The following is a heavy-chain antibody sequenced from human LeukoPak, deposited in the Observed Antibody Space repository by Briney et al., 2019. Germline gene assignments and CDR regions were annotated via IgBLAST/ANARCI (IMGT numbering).Heavy chain of an antibody. V-gene: IGHV4-59*08. Sequence: PSETLSLTCTVSGVSISSYYWSWIRQPPGKGLEWIGYIYYSGSTNYNPSLKSRVTISVDTSKNQFSLKLSSVTAADTAVYYCARTRYYYNSRSYGAPYYFDYWGQGTLVTVSS. CDR2: IYYSGST. CDR3: ARTRYYYNSRSYGAPYYFDY. CDR1: GVSISSYY. D-gene: IGHD3-10*01. J-gene: IGHJ4*02.